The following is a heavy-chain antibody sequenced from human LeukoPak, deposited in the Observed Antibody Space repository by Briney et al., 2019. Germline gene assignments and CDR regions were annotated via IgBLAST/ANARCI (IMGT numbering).Heavy chain of an antibody. CDR3: ARARPPHEVRIVVVTASRVNWFDP. V-gene: IGHV1-2*02. CDR2: INPNSGGT. CDR1: GYTFTGYY. J-gene: IGHJ5*02. D-gene: IGHD2-21*02. Sequence: ASVKVSCKASGYTFTGYYMHWVRQAPGQGLEWMGWINPNSGGTNYAQKFQGRVTMTRDTSISTAYMELSRLRSDDTAVYYCARARPPHEVRIVVVTASRVNWFDPWGQGTLVTVSS.